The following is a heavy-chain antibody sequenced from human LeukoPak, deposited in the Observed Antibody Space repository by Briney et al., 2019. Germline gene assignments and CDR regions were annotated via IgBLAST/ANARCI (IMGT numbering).Heavy chain of an antibody. CDR1: GFTFSSDG. CDR3: ANAPVPSCRGAYCYPFDP. Sequence: RGGSLRLSCAASGFTFSSDGMHWGGEAPGKGLEGGAGISDGGSKKHYSDSVKGRFPISRDNSKNTLYLQMNSLRDPDAPVYFCANAPVPSCRGAYCYPFDPWGQGPLVTVSS. V-gene: IGHV3-30*12. D-gene: IGHD2-21*01. J-gene: IGHJ5*02. CDR2: ISDGGSKK.